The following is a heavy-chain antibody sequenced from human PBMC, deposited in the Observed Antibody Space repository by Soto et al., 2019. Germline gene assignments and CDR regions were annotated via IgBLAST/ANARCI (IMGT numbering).Heavy chain of an antibody. J-gene: IGHJ6*02. CDR1: GGSISSYY. CDR3: ARLFRGAFDFTRSGWNYYGMDV. CDR2: IYYSGST. Sequence: SETLSLTCTVSGGSISSYYWSWIRQPPGKGLEWIGYIYYSGSTNYNPSLKSRVTISVDTSKNQFSLKLSSVTAADTAVYYCARLFRGAFDFTRSGWNYYGMDVWGQGTTVTVSS. V-gene: IGHV4-59*01. D-gene: IGHD3-3*01.